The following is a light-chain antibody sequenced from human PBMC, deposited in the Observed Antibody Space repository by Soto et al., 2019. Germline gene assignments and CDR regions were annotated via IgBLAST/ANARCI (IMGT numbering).Light chain of an antibody. Sequence: QSALTQPPSASGTPGQRVTISCSGSSSNIGSNTVNWYQQLPGTAPKLLIYTSNQRPSGVPDRFSGSKSGTSASLAISGLQSADEADYYCATWDDRLNGYVFGTGTKLTVL. CDR1: SSNIGSNT. J-gene: IGLJ1*01. CDR3: ATWDDRLNGYV. CDR2: TSN. V-gene: IGLV1-44*01.